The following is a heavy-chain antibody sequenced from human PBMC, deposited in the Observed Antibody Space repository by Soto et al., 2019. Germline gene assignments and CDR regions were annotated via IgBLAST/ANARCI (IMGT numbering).Heavy chain of an antibody. Sequence: ASVKVSCKASGGTFSSYTISWVRQAPGQGLEWMGRIIPILGIANYARKFQGRVTITADKSTSTAYMELSSLRSEDTAVYYCARGIGPPPQVVPAVHYYYYYMDVWGKGTTVTVSS. CDR2: IIPILGIA. J-gene: IGHJ6*03. CDR1: GGTFSSYT. V-gene: IGHV1-69*02. D-gene: IGHD2-2*01. CDR3: ARGIGPPPQVVPAVHYYYYYMDV.